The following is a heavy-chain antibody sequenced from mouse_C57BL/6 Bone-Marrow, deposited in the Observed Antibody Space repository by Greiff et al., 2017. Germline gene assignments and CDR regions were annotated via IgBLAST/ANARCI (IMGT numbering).Heavy chain of an antibody. CDR3: ASGMDY. CDR2: FTMYSDAT. V-gene: IGHV1-49*01. J-gene: IGHJ4*01. Sequence: LQQSGAELVRPGASVKLSCTASGFNIKDDYMHWVKQRPGHGLEWIGSFTMYSDATEYSENFKGKATLTANTSSSTAYMELSSLTSEDSAVYYCASGMDYWGQGTSVTVSS. CDR1: GFNIKDDY.